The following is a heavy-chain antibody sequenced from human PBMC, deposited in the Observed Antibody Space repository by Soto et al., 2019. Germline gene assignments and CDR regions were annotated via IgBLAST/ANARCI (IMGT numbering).Heavy chain of an antibody. CDR1: GGSFSGYY. CDR3: ARGRKNTYGSERRGYYYYGMDV. V-gene: IGHV4-34*01. Sequence: SETLSLTCAVYGGSFSGYYWSWIRQPPGKGLEWIGEINHSGSTNYNPSLKSRVTISVDTSKDQFSLKLSSVTAADTAVYYCARGRKNTYGSERRGYYYYGMDVWGQGTTVTVSS. J-gene: IGHJ6*02. D-gene: IGHD3-10*01. CDR2: INHSGST.